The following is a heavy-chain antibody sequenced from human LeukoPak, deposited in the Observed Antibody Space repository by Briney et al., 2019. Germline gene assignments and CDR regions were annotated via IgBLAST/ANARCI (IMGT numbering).Heavy chain of an antibody. J-gene: IGHJ3*02. V-gene: IGHV1-18*01. CDR2: ISAYNGNT. D-gene: IGHD2-21*01. CDR1: GGTFSSYA. CDR3: ARAISPVEAFDI. Sequence: ASVKVSCKASGGTFSSYAISWVRQAPGQGLEWMGWISAYNGNTNYAQKLQGRVTMTTDTSTSTAYMELRSLRSDDTAVYYCARAISPVEAFDIWGQGTMVTVSS.